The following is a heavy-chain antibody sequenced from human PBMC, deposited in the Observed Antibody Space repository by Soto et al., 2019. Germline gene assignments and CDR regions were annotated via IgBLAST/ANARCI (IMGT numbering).Heavy chain of an antibody. J-gene: IGHJ4*02. CDR1: GFTFSSYA. D-gene: IGHD1-1*01. Sequence: QVQLVESGGGVVQPGRSLRLSCAASGFTFSSYAMHWVRQAPGKGLEWVAVISYDGSNKYYADSVKGRFTISRDNSKNTLYLQMNCLRAEDTAVYYCARDLEMATTSPKDYWGQGTLVTVSS. CDR3: ARDLEMATTSPKDY. V-gene: IGHV3-30-3*01. CDR2: ISYDGSNK.